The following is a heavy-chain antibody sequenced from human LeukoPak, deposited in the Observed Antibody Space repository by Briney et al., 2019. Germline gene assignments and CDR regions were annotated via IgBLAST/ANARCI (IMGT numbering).Heavy chain of an antibody. CDR1: GFTLSNFW. CDR3: VRDVEL. V-gene: IGHV3-7*01. D-gene: IGHD1-1*01. Sequence: LAGRSLRLSCAASGFTLSNFWMGWARQGPEKGLQWVASINRDGSEKLPVDSVKGRFTISRDNAKNSVFLEMSSLRVEDTAVYYCVRDVELWGQGTLVTVSS. CDR2: INRDGSEK. J-gene: IGHJ4*02.